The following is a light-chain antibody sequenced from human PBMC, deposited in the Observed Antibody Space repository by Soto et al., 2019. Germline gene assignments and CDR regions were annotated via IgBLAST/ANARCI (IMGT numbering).Light chain of an antibody. CDR2: GAS. J-gene: IGKJ1*01. Sequence: EIVLTQSPGTLSLTPGERATLSCRASQSVSNNYLAWYQQKPDQAPRLLIYGASSRATGIPDRFSGSGSGTDFTLTISRLEPEDLAVYYCQQYGSSPRTFGQGTKVEIK. CDR1: QSVSNNY. CDR3: QQYGSSPRT. V-gene: IGKV3-20*01.